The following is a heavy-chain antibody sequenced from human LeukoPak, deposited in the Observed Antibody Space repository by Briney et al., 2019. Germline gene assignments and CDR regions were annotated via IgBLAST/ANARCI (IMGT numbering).Heavy chain of an antibody. CDR1: GGSFSGYY. Sequence: PSETLSLTCAVYGGSFSGYYWSWIRQPPGKGLEWIGEINHSGSTNYNPSLKSRVTISVDTSKNQFSLKLSSVTAADTAVYYCARERNIVVVPAAGYGMDAWGQGTTVTVSS. CDR3: ARERNIVVVPAAGYGMDA. D-gene: IGHD2-2*01. V-gene: IGHV4-34*01. CDR2: INHSGST. J-gene: IGHJ6*02.